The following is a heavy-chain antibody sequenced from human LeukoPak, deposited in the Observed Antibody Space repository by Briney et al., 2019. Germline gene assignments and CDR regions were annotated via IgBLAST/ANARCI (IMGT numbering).Heavy chain of an antibody. J-gene: IGHJ4*02. CDR3: ARDRGLVVAARLFDY. Sequence: PGGSLRPSCAASGITFSSYAMHWVRRAQGKGQGWGPVISYDGSNKYYADSVKGRFTISRDNSKNTLYLQMNSLRAEDTAVYYCARDRGLVVAARLFDYWGQGTLVTVSS. CDR1: GITFSSYA. CDR2: ISYDGSNK. V-gene: IGHV3-30*01. D-gene: IGHD6-6*01.